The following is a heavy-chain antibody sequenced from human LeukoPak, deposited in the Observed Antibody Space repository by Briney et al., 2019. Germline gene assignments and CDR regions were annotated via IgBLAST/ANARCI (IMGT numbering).Heavy chain of an antibody. Sequence: TSETLSLTCTVSGGSISSNSYYWGWIRQPPGKGLEWIASIYYSGSTYYNPSLKSRVTISVTTSKNQFSLKLRSVTAADTAVYYCATQNQYCTGGSCLNWFDPWGQGTLVTVSS. CDR3: ATQNQYCTGGSCLNWFDP. D-gene: IGHD2-15*01. CDR1: GGSISSNSYY. V-gene: IGHV4-39*01. J-gene: IGHJ5*02. CDR2: IYYSGST.